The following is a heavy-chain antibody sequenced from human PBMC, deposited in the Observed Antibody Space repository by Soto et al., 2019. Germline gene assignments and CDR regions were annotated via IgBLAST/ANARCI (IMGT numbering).Heavy chain of an antibody. D-gene: IGHD2-15*01. J-gene: IGHJ6*02. Sequence: QVQLVESGGGVVQPGRSLRLSCAASGFTFSSYAMHWVRQAPGKGLEWVAVISYDGSNKYYADSVKGRFTISRDNSKNTLYLQMNSLRAEDTAVYYCARASGILDYYYGIDVWGQGTTVTVSS. CDR1: GFTFSSYA. CDR2: ISYDGSNK. CDR3: ARASGILDYYYGIDV. V-gene: IGHV3-30-3*01.